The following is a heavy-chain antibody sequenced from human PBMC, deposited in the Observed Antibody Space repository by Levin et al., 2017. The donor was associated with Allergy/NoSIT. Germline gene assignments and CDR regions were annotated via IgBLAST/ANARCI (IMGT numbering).Heavy chain of an antibody. V-gene: IGHV3-49*03. CDR1: GFTFGDYA. CDR3: STGGHDGYPPDDY. CDR2: IRSKAYGGTT. Sequence: GGSLRLSCTASGFTFGDYAMSWFRQAPGKGLEWVGFIRSKAYGGTTEYAASVKGRFTISRDDSKSIAYLQMNSLKTEDTAVYYCSTGGHDGYPPDDYWGQGTLVTVSS. D-gene: IGHD5-24*01. J-gene: IGHJ4*02.